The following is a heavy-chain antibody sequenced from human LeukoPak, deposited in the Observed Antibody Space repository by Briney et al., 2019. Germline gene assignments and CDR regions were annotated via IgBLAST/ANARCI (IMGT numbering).Heavy chain of an antibody. CDR3: TRHKGGNNVYYYYMDV. Sequence: GGSLRLSCAASGFTFSGSAMHWVRQASGEGLEWVGRIRSKANSYATAYAASVKGRFTISRDDSKNTAYLQMNSLKTEDTAVYYCTRHKGGNNVYYYYMDVWGKGTTVTVSS. J-gene: IGHJ6*03. D-gene: IGHD4-23*01. V-gene: IGHV3-73*01. CDR1: GFTFSGSA. CDR2: IRSKANSYAT.